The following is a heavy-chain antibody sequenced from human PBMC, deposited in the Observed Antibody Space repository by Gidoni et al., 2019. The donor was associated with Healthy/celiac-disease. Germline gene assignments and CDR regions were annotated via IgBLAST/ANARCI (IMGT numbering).Heavy chain of an antibody. CDR1: GFTFSSYA. V-gene: IGHV3-30*04. Sequence: QVQLVASGEGVVQPGRSLRLSCSSSGFTFSSYAMHWVRQAPGKGLERVAVISYDGSNKYYADSVKGRVTISRDNSKNTLYLQMNSLRAEDTAVYYCARDHTMVRDINWFDPWGQGTLVTVSS. D-gene: IGHD3-10*01. CDR2: ISYDGSNK. CDR3: ARDHTMVRDINWFDP. J-gene: IGHJ5*02.